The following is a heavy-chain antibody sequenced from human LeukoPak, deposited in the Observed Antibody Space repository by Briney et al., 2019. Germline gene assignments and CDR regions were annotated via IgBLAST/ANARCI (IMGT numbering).Heavy chain of an antibody. CDR2: STSGGSNT. CDR1: GFTSNNFG. V-gene: IGHV3-23*01. CDR3: AKRSVTGGYYFDL. D-gene: IGHD1-26*01. Sequence: GGSLRLSCTAPGFTSNNFGMSWVRQAPGKGLEWVSTSTSGGSNTYQGDSVRGRFSVSRDSSKNTLYLQMNSLRAEDTAVYYCAKRSVTGGYYFDLWGRGILVTVSS. J-gene: IGHJ2*01.